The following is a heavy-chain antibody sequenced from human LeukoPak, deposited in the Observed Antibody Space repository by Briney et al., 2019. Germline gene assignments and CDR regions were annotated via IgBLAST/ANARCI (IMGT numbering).Heavy chain of an antibody. CDR3: ARAGPSLGGSGSYYPFDY. J-gene: IGHJ4*02. CDR1: GDSVSSNSAA. D-gene: IGHD3-10*01. V-gene: IGHV6-1*01. Sequence: PSQTLSLTCAISGDSVSSNSAAWNWIRQSPSRGLEWLGRTYYRSKWYNDYAVSVKSRITINPDTSKNQFSLQLNSVTPEDTAVYYCARAGPSLGGSGSYYPFDYWGQGTLVTVSS. CDR2: TYYRSKWYN.